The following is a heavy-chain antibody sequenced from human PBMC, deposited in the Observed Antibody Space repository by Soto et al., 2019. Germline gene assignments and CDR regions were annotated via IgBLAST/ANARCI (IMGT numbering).Heavy chain of an antibody. J-gene: IGHJ4*02. D-gene: IGHD6-19*01. CDR1: GFTFSSYG. CDR3: AREPFLTGYSSGWYDY. Sequence: QVQLVESGGGVVQPGRSLRLSCAASGFTFSSYGMHWVRQAPGKGLEWVAVIWYDGSNKYYADSVKGRFTISRDNSKNTLYLQMNSLRAEDTAVHYCAREPFLTGYSSGWYDYWGQGTLVTVSS. CDR2: IWYDGSNK. V-gene: IGHV3-33*01.